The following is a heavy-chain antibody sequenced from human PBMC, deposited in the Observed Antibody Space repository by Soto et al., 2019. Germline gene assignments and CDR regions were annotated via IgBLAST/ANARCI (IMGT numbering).Heavy chain of an antibody. J-gene: IGHJ5*02. Sequence: PSETLSLTCTVSGGSISSYYWSWIRQPPGKGLEWIGYIYYSGSTNYNPSLKSRVTISVDTSKNQFSLKLSSVTAADTAVYYCARVQNGEQQLVRGNWFDPWGQGTLVTVSS. CDR1: GGSISSYY. D-gene: IGHD6-13*01. V-gene: IGHV4-59*01. CDR2: IYYSGST. CDR3: ARVQNGEQQLVRGNWFDP.